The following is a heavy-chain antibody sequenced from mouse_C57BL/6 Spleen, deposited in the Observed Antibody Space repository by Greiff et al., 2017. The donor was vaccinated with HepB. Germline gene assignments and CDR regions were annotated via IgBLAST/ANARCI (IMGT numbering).Heavy chain of an antibody. CDR3: ARSGSSYWYFDV. D-gene: IGHD1-1*01. CDR1: GFTFTDYY. CDR2: IRNKANGYTT. J-gene: IGHJ1*03. Sequence: EVKLVESGGGLVQPGGSLSLSCAASGFTFTDYYMSWVRQPPGKALEWLGFIRNKANGYTTEYSASVKGRFTISRDNSQSILYLQMDALRAEDSANYYCARSGSSYWYFDVWGTGTTVTVSS. V-gene: IGHV7-3*01.